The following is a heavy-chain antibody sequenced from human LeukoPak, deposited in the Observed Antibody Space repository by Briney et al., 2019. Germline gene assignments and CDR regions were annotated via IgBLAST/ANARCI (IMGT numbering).Heavy chain of an antibody. CDR1: GGSFSGYY. CDR3: ARLWSGTKGGDY. D-gene: IGHD3-3*01. Sequence: SETLSLTCAVYGGSFSGYYWSWIRQPPGKGLEWIGYIYYSGSTNYNPSLKSRVTISVDTSKNQFSLKLSSVTAADTAVYYCARLWSGTKGGDYWGQGTLVTVSS. CDR2: IYYSGST. V-gene: IGHV4-59*01. J-gene: IGHJ4*02.